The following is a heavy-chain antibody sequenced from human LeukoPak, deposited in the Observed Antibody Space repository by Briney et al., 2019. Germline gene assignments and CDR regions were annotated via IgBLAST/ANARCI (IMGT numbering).Heavy chain of an antibody. V-gene: IGHV4-59*01. CDR2: KYNSGST. J-gene: IGHJ4*02. D-gene: IGHD5-12*01. Sequence: PSETLSLTCTVSGGSISSYYWSWIRQPPGKGLEWIGYKYNSGSTNYNPSLKSRVTISVDTSKNQFSLKLSSVTAADTAVYYCASHNGYDYFDYWGQGTLVTVSS. CDR1: GGSISSYY. CDR3: ASHNGYDYFDY.